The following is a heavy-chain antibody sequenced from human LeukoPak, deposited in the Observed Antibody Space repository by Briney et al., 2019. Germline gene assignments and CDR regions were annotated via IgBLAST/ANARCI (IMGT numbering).Heavy chain of an antibody. V-gene: IGHV3-49*04. J-gene: IGHJ3*02. CDR3: TRDPYYFDSSGYYHHAFDI. Sequence: GGSLRLSCTGFGFTFRDYAVSWVRQAPGKGLECIGFIRSKVYGGTTEYAASVKGRFTISRDDSKSIACLQMNSLKTEDTAVYYCTRDPYYFDSSGYYHHAFDIWGQGTMVAVSS. D-gene: IGHD3-22*01. CDR1: GFTFRDYA. CDR2: IRSKVYGGTT.